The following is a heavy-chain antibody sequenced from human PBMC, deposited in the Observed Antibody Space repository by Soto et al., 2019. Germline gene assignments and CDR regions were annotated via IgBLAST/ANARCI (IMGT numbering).Heavy chain of an antibody. J-gene: IGHJ5*02. D-gene: IGHD3-9*01. Sequence: PGGSLRLSCAASGFTFSSYWMYWVRQAPGKGLVWVSRTNSDGSDTSYADSVKGRFTISRDNAKNTLYLQMNSLRAEDTAVYYCARESTGAYDILTGYYRWFDPWGQGTLVTVSS. CDR3: ARESTGAYDILTGYYRWFDP. V-gene: IGHV3-74*01. CDR2: TNSDGSDT. CDR1: GFTFSSYW.